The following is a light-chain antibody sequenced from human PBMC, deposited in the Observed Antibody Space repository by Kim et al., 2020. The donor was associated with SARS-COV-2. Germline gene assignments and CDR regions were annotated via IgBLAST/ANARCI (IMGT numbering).Light chain of an antibody. Sequence: QSITISCTGTSSDVGGYNYVSWYQERPGKAPKIMIYDVSNRPSGISNRFSGSKSGNTASLTISGLQAEDEADYYCSSYASSNALYVFGTGTKVTVL. CDR2: DVS. J-gene: IGLJ1*01. V-gene: IGLV2-14*03. CDR1: SSDVGGYNY. CDR3: SSYASSNALYV.